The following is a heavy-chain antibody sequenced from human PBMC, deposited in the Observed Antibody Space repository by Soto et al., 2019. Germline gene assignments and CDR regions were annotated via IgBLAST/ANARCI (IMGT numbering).Heavy chain of an antibody. CDR3: SRGRGIGFSSTWNIYWYYNMDV. CDR1: GGTFSDYA. V-gene: IGHV1-69*01. CDR2: IIPMFATT. D-gene: IGHD6-13*01. J-gene: IGHJ6*02. Sequence: QVQLVQSGAEVRKSGSSVKVSCKAAGGTFSDYALSWVRQAPGQGLEWMGGIIPMFATTNYAQKFQGRVTITADDSSTTAHMELSSLKSEDPAVYYCSRGRGIGFSSTWNIYWYYNMDVWGQGTTVTVSS.